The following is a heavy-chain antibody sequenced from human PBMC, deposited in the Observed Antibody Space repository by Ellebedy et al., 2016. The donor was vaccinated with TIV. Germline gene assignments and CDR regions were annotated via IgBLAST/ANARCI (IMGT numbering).Heavy chain of an antibody. J-gene: IGHJ6*02. CDR2: IIPIFCTA. CDR3: ARGVDTRYYGMDV. CDR1: GGTFSSYA. V-gene: IGHV1-69*06. D-gene: IGHD5-18*01. Sequence: SVKVSCXASGGTFSSYAISWVRQAPGQGLEWMGGIIPIFCTANYAQKFQGRVTITADKSTSTAYMELSSLRSEDTAAYYCARGVDTRYYGMDVWGQGTTVTVSS.